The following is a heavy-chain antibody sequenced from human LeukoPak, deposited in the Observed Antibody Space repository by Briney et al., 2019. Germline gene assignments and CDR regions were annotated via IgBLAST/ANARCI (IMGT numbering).Heavy chain of an antibody. CDR1: GASIRSGDYY. CDR3: AKDMRFDWTPYYFDY. V-gene: IGHV4-30-4*01. D-gene: IGHD3-9*01. Sequence: PSETLSLTCTVSGASIRSGDYYWSWIRQPPGKGLEWIGYIYDSGSTYYNPSLKSRITISVDTSENRFSLKLSSVTATDTAVYYCAKDMRFDWTPYYFDYWGQGTLVTVSS. CDR2: IYDSGST. J-gene: IGHJ4*02.